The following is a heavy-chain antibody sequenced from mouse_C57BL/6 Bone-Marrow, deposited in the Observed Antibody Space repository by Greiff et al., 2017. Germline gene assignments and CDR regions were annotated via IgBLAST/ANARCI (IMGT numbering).Heavy chain of an antibody. CDR1: GYTFTSYW. CDR3: ARRGYSSSYDWYFDV. D-gene: IGHD1-1*01. J-gene: IGHJ1*03. Sequence: VQLQQPGAELVKPGASVKLSCKASGYTFTSYWMHWVKQRPGQGLEWIGMIHPNSGSTNYNEKFKSKATLTVDKSSSTAYMQLSSLTSEDSAVYYCARRGYSSSYDWYFDVWGTGTTVTVSS. V-gene: IGHV1-64*01. CDR2: IHPNSGST.